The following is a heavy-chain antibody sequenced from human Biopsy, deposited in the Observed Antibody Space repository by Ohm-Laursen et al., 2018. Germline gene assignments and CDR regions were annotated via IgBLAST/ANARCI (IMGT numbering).Heavy chain of an antibody. CDR2: INTENGNT. V-gene: IGHV1-18*01. D-gene: IGHD1-1*01. J-gene: IGHJ6*02. CDR3: ARAKLEPVYYYYGMDV. Sequence: SVKVSCKVSGYTFTNYGIGWVRQAPGQGLEWMGWINTENGNTIYAQNLQGRVTMTADTSTSTAYMEVTSLRSDDTAVYYCARAKLEPVYYYYGMDVWGQGTTVTVSS. CDR1: GYTFTNYG.